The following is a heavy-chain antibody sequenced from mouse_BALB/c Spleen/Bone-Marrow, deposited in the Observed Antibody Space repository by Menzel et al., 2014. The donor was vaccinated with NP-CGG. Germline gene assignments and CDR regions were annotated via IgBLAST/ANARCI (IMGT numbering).Heavy chain of an antibody. J-gene: IGHJ3*01. V-gene: IGHV1-67*01. CDR1: GYTFTDYA. Sequence: VKLQESGPELVRPGVSVKISCKGSGYTFTDYAMHWVKQSHAKSLEWIGVISTYSGNTNYNQKFKGKATMTVDKSSSTAYMELARLTSGDSAIYYCARGIYYDSTWFAYWGQGTLVTVSA. D-gene: IGHD2-4*01. CDR3: ARGIYYDSTWFAY. CDR2: ISTYSGNT.